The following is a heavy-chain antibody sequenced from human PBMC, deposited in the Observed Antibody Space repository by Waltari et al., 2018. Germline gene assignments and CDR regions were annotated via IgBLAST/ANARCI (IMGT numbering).Heavy chain of an antibody. CDR3: ARHEVGAMAFDI. V-gene: IGHV4-38-2*01. D-gene: IGHD1-26*01. CDR2: IYHSGST. J-gene: IGHJ3*02. Sequence: QVQLQESGPGLVKPSETLSLTCAVSGYSISSGYYWGWIRQPPGKGLEWIGSIYHSGSTYYNPSLKSRVTISVDTSKNQFSLKLSSVTAADTAVYYCARHEVGAMAFDIWGQGTMVTVSS. CDR1: GYSISSGYY.